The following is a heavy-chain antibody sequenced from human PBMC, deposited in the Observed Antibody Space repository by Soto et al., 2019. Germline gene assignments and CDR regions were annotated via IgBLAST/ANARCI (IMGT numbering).Heavy chain of an antibody. CDR3: AKSPLAVAVIDC. J-gene: IGHJ4*02. Sequence: EVQLLESVGGLVQPGGSLRLSCAASGFTFSSYAMSWVRQAPGKGLEWVSVFSGSGGSTYYADSVKGRFTISRDNSKNTLYLLVNSLRSEDTAVYYSAKSPLAVAVIDCWGQGTLVTVSS. CDR1: GFTFSSYA. D-gene: IGHD6-19*01. CDR2: FSGSGGST. V-gene: IGHV3-23*01.